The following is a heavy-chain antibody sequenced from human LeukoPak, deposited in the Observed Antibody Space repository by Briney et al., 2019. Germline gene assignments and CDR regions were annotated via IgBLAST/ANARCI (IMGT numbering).Heavy chain of an antibody. CDR3: VREFDY. J-gene: IGHJ4*02. Sequence: GGSLRLSGAASGFTFSSYWMSWVRQAPGKGLEWVANIKQDGSEKHYVDPVKGRFTISRDNTKNSLYLQMNSLRAEDTAVYYCVREFDYWGQGTLVTVSS. CDR1: GFTFSSYW. V-gene: IGHV3-7*03. CDR2: IKQDGSEK.